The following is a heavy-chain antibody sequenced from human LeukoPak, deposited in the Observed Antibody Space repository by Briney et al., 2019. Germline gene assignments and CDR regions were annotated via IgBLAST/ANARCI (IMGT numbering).Heavy chain of an antibody. V-gene: IGHV4-30-4*01. CDR2: IYYSGST. CDR3: ASAREDCFYY. J-gene: IGHJ4*02. D-gene: IGHD1-26*01. CDR1: GGSISSGDYS. Sequence: SETLSLTCTVSGGSISSGDYSWSWIRQPPGKGLEWIGCIYYSGSTYYNPSLKSRVTVSVDTSKNQFSLKLNSVTAADTAVYYCASAREDCFYYWGQGTLVTVSS.